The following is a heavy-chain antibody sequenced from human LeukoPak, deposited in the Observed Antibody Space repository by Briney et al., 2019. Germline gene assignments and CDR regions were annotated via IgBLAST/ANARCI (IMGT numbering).Heavy chain of an antibody. J-gene: IGHJ3*02. CDR1: GFTFSSYG. D-gene: IGHD5-18*01. Sequence: GGSLRLSCAASGFTFSSYGMHWVRQAPGKGLEWVAVISYDGSNKYYADSVKGRFTISRDNSKNTLYLQMNSLRAEDTAVYYCAKDLGQLWTNDAFDIWGQGTMVTVSS. CDR3: AKDLGQLWTNDAFDI. V-gene: IGHV3-30*18. CDR2: ISYDGSNK.